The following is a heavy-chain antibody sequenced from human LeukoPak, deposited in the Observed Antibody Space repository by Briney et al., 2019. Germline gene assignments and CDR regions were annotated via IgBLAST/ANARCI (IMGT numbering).Heavy chain of an antibody. J-gene: IGHJ3*02. CDR1: GYTLTELS. CDR2: FDPEDGET. CDR3: ATPYSSSWYFAFDI. D-gene: IGHD6-13*01. V-gene: IGHV1-24*01. Sequence: ASVKVSCKVSGYTLTELSMHWVRQAPRKGLEWMGGFDPEDGETIYAQKFQGRVTMTEDTSTDTAYMELSSLRSEDTAVYYCATPYSSSWYFAFDIWGQGTMVTVSS.